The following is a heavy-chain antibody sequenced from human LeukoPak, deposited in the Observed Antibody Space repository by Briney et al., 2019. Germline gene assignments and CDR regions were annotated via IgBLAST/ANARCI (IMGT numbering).Heavy chain of an antibody. CDR3: ARVGIAAAGYFDY. CDR1: GGTISSYY. J-gene: IGHJ4*02. Sequence: SETLSLTCTVSGGTISSYYWSWIRQPAGKGLEWIGYIYYSGSTNYNPSLKSRVTISVDTSKSQFSLKLSSVTAADTAVYYCARVGIAAAGYFDYWGQGTLVTVSS. CDR2: IYYSGST. V-gene: IGHV4-59*08. D-gene: IGHD6-13*01.